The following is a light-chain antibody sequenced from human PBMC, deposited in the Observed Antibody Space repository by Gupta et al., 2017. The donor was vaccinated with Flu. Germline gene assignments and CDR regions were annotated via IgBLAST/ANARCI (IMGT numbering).Light chain of an antibody. J-gene: IGLJ3*02. CDR2: EVN. V-gene: IGLV2-18*02. CDR3: STYTSINTWV. Sequence: QSALAQPAPVSGSPGQSIIISCTGTSSDFGSYNRVSWYQQCPCTAPKPIISEVNNRPSVVPVRFSGSKSGNTASLTISEIQAEDDADYYCSTYTSINTWVFGGGTKVTVL. CDR1: SSDFGSYNR.